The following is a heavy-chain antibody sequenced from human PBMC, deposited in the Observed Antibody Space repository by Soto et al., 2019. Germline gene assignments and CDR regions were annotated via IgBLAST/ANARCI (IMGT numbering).Heavy chain of an antibody. CDR1: GFTFSSYG. J-gene: IGHJ4*02. CDR2: SSATGAGT. CDR3: AKDRRAGGNYGFYSDF. D-gene: IGHD1-7*01. Sequence: EVQLLESGGGLVQPGGSLRLSCAASGFTFSSYGMTWVRQAPGKGLEWVSFSSATGAGTYYADSVKGRFTISRDNSKHTLYLQMPSLRAAPTAVYYCAKDRRAGGNYGFYSDFWGQGALVIVSS. V-gene: IGHV3-23*01.